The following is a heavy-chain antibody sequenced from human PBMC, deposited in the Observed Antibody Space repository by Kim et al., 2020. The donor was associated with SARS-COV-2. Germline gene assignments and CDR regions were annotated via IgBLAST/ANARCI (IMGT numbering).Heavy chain of an antibody. CDR2: ISGSGGST. J-gene: IGHJ4*02. CDR3: AKVRLRYYYDSSGYQGFDY. CDR1: GFTFSSYA. Sequence: GGSLRLSCAASGFTFSSYAMSWVRQAPGKGLEWVSAISGSGGSTYYADSVKGRFTISRDNSKNTLYLQMNSLRAEDTAVYYCAKVRLRYYYDSSGYQGFDYWGQGTLVTVSS. V-gene: IGHV3-23*01. D-gene: IGHD3-22*01.